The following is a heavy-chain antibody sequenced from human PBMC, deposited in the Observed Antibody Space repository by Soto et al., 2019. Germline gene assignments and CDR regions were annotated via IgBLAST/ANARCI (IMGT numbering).Heavy chain of an antibody. V-gene: IGHV3-21*01. CDR2: ISSSSSYI. CDR3: ARGGGFGEEDAFDI. Sequence: EVQLVESGGGLVKPGGSLRLSCAASGFTFSSYSMNWVRQAPGKGLEWVSSISSSSSYIYYAASVKGRFTISRDNAKNSLYLQMNTRRAEDTAVYYWARGGGFGEEDAFDIWGQGTMVTVSS. D-gene: IGHD3-10*01. J-gene: IGHJ3*02. CDR1: GFTFSSYS.